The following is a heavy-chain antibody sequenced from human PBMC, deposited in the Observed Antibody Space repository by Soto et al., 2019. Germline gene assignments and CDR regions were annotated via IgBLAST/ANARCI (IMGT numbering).Heavy chain of an antibody. V-gene: IGHV4-39*01. J-gene: IGHJ4*02. CDR1: GGSITRNNHY. Sequence: SETLSLTCVVSGGSITRNNHYWGWIRQSPGKGLEWIGSILYSGSTNYNPSLKSRVTFSVETSKNQFSLKMSSVTAADTALYYCARLGSSGWYQGSYFDYWGQGTLVTVSS. CDR2: ILYSGST. D-gene: IGHD6-19*01. CDR3: ARLGSSGWYQGSYFDY.